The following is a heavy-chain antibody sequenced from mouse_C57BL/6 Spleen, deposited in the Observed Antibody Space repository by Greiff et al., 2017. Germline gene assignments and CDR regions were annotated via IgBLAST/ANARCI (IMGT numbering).Heavy chain of an antibody. J-gene: IGHJ4*01. CDR2: IYPGNGGT. CDR1: GYAFSSYW. V-gene: IGHV1-80*01. CDR3: ARANSSGYGNAMDY. Sequence: QVQLKESGAELVKPGASVKISCKASGYAFSSYWMNWVKQRPGKGLEWIGQIYPGNGGTNYNGKFKGKATLTADKSSSTAYMQLSSLTSEDSAVYFCARANSSGYGNAMDYWGQGTSVTVSS. D-gene: IGHD3-2*02.